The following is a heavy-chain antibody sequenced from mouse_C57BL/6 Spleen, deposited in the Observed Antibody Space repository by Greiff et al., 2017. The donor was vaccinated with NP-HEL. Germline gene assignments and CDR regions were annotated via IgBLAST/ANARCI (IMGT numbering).Heavy chain of an antibody. Sequence: VQLQQSGPELVKPGASVKISCKASGYAFSSSWMNWVKQRPGKGLEWIGRIYPGDGDTNYNGKFKGKGTLTADKSSSTAYMQLSSLTSEDSAVYFCARSAWDDAMDYWGQGTSVTVSS. D-gene: IGHD4-1*01. CDR2: IYPGDGDT. CDR3: ARSAWDDAMDY. V-gene: IGHV1-82*01. J-gene: IGHJ4*01. CDR1: GYAFSSSW.